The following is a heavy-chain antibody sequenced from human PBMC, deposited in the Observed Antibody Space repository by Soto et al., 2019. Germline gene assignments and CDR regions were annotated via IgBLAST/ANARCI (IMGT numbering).Heavy chain of an antibody. CDR1: GYTFTSYG. V-gene: IGHV1-18*01. CDR3: ARDMGRFRYCSGGSCHPGYYYYYGMDV. Sequence: QVQLVQSGAEVKKPGASVKVSCKASGYTFTSYGISWVRQAPGQGLEWMGWISAYNGNTNYAQKLQGRVTMTTDTSTSTAYMELRSLRSDDTAVYYCARDMGRFRYCSGGSCHPGYYYYYGMDVWGQGTTVTVSS. D-gene: IGHD2-15*01. CDR2: ISAYNGNT. J-gene: IGHJ6*02.